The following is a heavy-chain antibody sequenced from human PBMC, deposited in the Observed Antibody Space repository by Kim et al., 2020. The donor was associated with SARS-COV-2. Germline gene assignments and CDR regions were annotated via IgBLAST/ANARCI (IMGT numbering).Heavy chain of an antibody. D-gene: IGHD3-22*01. CDR3: VKGRARITMIVVVITHPFDY. CDR1: GFTFSSYA. Sequence: GGSLRLSCSASGFTFSSYAMHWVRQAPGKGLEYVSAISSNGGSTYYADSVKGRFTISRDNSKNTLYLQMSSLRAEDTAVYYCVKGRARITMIVVVITHPFDYWGQGTLVTVSS. CDR2: ISSNGGST. V-gene: IGHV3-64D*09. J-gene: IGHJ4*02.